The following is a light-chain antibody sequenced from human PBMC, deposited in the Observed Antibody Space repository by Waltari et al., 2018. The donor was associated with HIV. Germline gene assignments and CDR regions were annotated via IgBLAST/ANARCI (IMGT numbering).Light chain of an antibody. V-gene: IGKV3-15*01. Sequence: EIVMTQSPATLSVSQGERATLSCRASQSVSSNLAWYQQKPGQAPRLLIYVASTRATGIPARFSGSGSGTEFTITISSLQSEDFAVYYCQQYNNWPLYTFGQGTKLEIK. CDR2: VAS. J-gene: IGKJ2*01. CDR1: QSVSSN. CDR3: QQYNNWPLYT.